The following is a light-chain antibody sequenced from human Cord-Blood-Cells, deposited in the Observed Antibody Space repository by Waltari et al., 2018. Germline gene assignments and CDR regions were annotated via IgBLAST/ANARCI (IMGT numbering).Light chain of an antibody. CDR3: CSYAGSSTWV. CDR2: EGS. CDR1: SSDVGGYNL. J-gene: IGLJ3*02. V-gene: IGLV2-23*01. Sequence: QSALPQPASVSGSPGQSITISCTGPSSDVGGYNLVSWYQQHPGKAPKLMIYEGSKRPSGVSNRFSGSKSGNTASLTISGLQAEDEADYYCCSYAGSSTWVFGGGTKLTVL.